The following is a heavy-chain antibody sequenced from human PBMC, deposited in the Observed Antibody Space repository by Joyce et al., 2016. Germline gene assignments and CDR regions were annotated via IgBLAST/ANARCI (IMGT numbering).Heavy chain of an antibody. J-gene: IGHJ4*02. Sequence: QVQLQESGPGLVKPSQTLSLICNVPGGSISTGGYYWSWIRQHPGKGLEWIGDIYNSGSAYYNPPLKSRVTISVDTSKNQFSLKLSSVTAADTAVYYCARGSSGYYGSPPDYWGQGTLVTVSS. V-gene: IGHV4-31*03. CDR3: ARGSSGYYGSPPDY. D-gene: IGHD3-10*01. CDR1: GGSISTGGYY. CDR2: IYNSGSA.